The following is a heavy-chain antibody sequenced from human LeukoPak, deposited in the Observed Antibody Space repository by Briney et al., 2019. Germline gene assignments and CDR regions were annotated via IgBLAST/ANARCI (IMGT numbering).Heavy chain of an antibody. J-gene: IGHJ4*02. D-gene: IGHD3-10*01. CDR1: GYTFTNYH. Sequence: ASVKVSCKASGYTFTNYHIAWVRQAPGQGLEWMGWISAYNGNTNYAQKLQGRVTMTTDTSTSTAYMELRSLRSDDTAVYYCARAPAGLLWFGELLTYFDYWGQGTLVTVSS. CDR3: ARAPAGLLWFGELLTYFDY. CDR2: ISAYNGNT. V-gene: IGHV1-18*01.